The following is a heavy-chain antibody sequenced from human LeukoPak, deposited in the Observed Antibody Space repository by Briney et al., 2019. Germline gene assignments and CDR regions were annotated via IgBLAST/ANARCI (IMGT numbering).Heavy chain of an antibody. CDR2: ISGSGGTT. CDR3: AKDVRSSGYNGIDF. D-gene: IGHD3-22*01. CDR1: GFTFNNFA. Sequence: GGSLRLSCAASGFTFNNFAMSWVRQAPGKGLEWVSGISGSGGTTYYADSVKGRFTISRDNSKNTLYLQMNSLRAEDTAVYYCAKDVRSSGYNGIDFWGQGTLVTVSS. V-gene: IGHV3-23*01. J-gene: IGHJ4*02.